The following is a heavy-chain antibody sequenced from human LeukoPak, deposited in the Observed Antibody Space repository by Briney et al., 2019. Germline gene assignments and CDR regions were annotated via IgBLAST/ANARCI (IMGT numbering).Heavy chain of an antibody. Sequence: PSETLSLTCTVSGGSISSYYWSWIRQPPGKGLEWFGYIYYTGSTNYNPSLKSRLTISVDTSKHQFSLKLNSVTAADTAVYYCVRQAGAAPGTNFYYYYGMDVWGQGTTVTVSS. CDR3: VRQAGAAPGTNFYYYYGMDV. D-gene: IGHD6-13*01. CDR2: IYYTGST. V-gene: IGHV4-59*08. J-gene: IGHJ6*02. CDR1: GGSISSYY.